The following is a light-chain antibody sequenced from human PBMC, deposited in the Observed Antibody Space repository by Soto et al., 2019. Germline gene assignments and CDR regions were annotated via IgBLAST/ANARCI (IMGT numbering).Light chain of an antibody. J-gene: IGKJ4*01. CDR3: QQYNNWPRAT. CDR1: QSISSN. V-gene: IGKV3-15*01. CDR2: RTS. Sequence: DIMMTQYTATLSVSPGERATLSCRASQSISSNLARYQQKPGQAPRLLMFRTSSRATGFPARFSGSGSGTEFNLTISSLQSEDFGVYYCQQYNNWPRATFGGGTKVDIK.